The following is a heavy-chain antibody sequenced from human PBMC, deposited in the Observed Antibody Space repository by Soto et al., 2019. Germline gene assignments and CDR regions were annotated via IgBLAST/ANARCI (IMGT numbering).Heavy chain of an antibody. D-gene: IGHD3-3*01. CDR3: AHRVLRTVFGLVTTTAIYFDF. CDR1: GFSLTTSGVG. J-gene: IGHJ4*02. Sequence: QITLNESGPTQVKPRQTLTLTCTFSGFSLTTSGVGVGWIRQSPGKAPEWLALIYWDDDKRYSPSLKSSITITKDTSKNQVVLTMADLDPADTVTYYCAHRVLRTVFGLVTTTAIYFDFWGQGTPVAVSS. V-gene: IGHV2-5*02. CDR2: IYWDDDK.